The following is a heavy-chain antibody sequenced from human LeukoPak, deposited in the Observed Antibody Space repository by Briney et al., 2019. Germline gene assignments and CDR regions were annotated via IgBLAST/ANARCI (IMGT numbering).Heavy chain of an antibody. J-gene: IGHJ4*02. CDR3: AKMRAVAGSSFDY. CDR2: ISGSGGST. Sequence: GGSLTLSCAASGFTLNSHAISWLRKAPGEGLVGVSAISGSGGSTYYADSVKGRFTISRDNSKNTLYLQMNSLRAEDTAVYYCAKMRAVAGSSFDYWGQGTLVTVSS. D-gene: IGHD6-19*01. V-gene: IGHV3-23*01. CDR1: GFTLNSHA.